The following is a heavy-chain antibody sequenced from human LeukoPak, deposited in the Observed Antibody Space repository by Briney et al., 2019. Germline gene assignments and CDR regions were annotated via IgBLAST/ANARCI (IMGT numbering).Heavy chain of an antibody. D-gene: IGHD6-13*01. Sequence: GGSLRLSCAASGFTSSDYYMSWIRQAPGKGLEWVSYISSSGSTIYYADSVKGRFTISRDNAKNSLYLQMNSLRAEDTAIYYCARGAIAAAGGNNWFDPWGQGTLVTVSS. V-gene: IGHV3-11*01. CDR1: GFTSSDYY. J-gene: IGHJ5*02. CDR3: ARGAIAAAGGNNWFDP. CDR2: ISSSGSTI.